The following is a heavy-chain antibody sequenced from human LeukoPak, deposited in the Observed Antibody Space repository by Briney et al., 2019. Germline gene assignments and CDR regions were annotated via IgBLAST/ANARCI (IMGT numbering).Heavy chain of an antibody. CDR2: IYYSGST. CDR3: ARASLYYDSQDAFDI. V-gene: IGHV4-31*03. D-gene: IGHD3-22*01. CDR1: GGSISSGGYY. J-gene: IGHJ3*02. Sequence: SETLSLTCTVSGGSISSGGYYWSWVRQHPGKGLEWIVYIYYSGSTYYNPSLKSRVTISVDTSKNQFSLKLSSVTAADTAVYYCARASLYYDSQDAFDIWGQGTMVTVSS.